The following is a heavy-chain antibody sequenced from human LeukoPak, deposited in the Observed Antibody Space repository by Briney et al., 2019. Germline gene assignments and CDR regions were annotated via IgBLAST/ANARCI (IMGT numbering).Heavy chain of an antibody. J-gene: IGHJ4*02. CDR3: AKGGEAYYFDSSGYYAHRYFDY. D-gene: IGHD3-22*01. CDR1: GFTFSSYA. V-gene: IGHV3-23*01. CDR2: ISAVGSGT. Sequence: GGSLRLSCAASGFTFSSYAMSWVRQAPGKGLEWVSAISAVGSGTYYADSVKGRFTISRDISKNTLYLQMNSLRAEDTAVYYCAKGGEAYYFDSSGYYAHRYFDYWGQGTLVTVSS.